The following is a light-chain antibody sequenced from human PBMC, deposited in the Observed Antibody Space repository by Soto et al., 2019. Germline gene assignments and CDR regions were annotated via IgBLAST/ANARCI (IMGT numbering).Light chain of an antibody. Sequence: QSALTQPASVSGSPGQSITISCTGTSSDVGGYNYVSWCQQHPGKAPKLMIYDVSNRPSGVSNRFSGSKSGNTASMTISGLQAEYEADYYCSSYTISSLYGFGIGTKVTVL. CDR3: SSYTISSLYG. V-gene: IGLV2-14*01. J-gene: IGLJ1*01. CDR1: SSDVGGYNY. CDR2: DVS.